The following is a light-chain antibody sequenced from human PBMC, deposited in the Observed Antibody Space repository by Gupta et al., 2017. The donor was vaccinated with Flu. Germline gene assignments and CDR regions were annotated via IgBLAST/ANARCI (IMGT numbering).Light chain of an antibody. J-gene: IGKJ1*01. Sequence: DIVMTQSPLSLPVTPGEPASISCRSSQSLLHSDGYIYLDWYLQRPGQSPQLLIYLTSSRAPGVPDRFSGSGSGTDFTLRISRVESEDVGVYYCMQSLQSAWTFGQGTKVELK. CDR2: LTS. CDR1: QSLLHSDGYIY. V-gene: IGKV2-28*01. CDR3: MQSLQSAWT.